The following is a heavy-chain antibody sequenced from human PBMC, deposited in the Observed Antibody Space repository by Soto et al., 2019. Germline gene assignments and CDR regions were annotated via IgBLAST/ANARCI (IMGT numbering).Heavy chain of an antibody. J-gene: IGHJ4*02. V-gene: IGHV5-51*01. CDR1: GYSFTSYW. CDR3: ARGINGKIKPYQFDY. CDR2: IYPGDSDT. D-gene: IGHD1-20*01. Sequence: GESLKISCEGSGYSFTSYWIGWVRQMPGKGLEWMGIIYPGDSDTRYSPSFQGQVTISADKSISTAYLQWSSLKASDTAMYYCARGINGKIKPYQFDYWGQGTLVTVSS.